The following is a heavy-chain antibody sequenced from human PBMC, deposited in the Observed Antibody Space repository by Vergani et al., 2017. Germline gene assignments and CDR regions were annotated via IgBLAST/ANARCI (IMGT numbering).Heavy chain of an antibody. V-gene: IGHV3-13*01. J-gene: IGHJ4*01. CDR1: GFTFSSYD. Sequence: EVQLVESGGGLVQPGGSLRLSCAASGFTFSSYDMHWVRQATGKGLEWVSAIGTAGDTYYPGSVKGRFTISRENAKNSLYLQMNSLRAGDTAIYYCARAVSTTVGDPPGYWGHGTLVTVSS. CDR3: ARAVSTTVGDPPGY. D-gene: IGHD4-23*01. CDR2: IGTAGDT.